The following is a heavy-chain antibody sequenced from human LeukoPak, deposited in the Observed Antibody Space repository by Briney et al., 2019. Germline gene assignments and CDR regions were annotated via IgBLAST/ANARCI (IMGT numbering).Heavy chain of an antibody. CDR3: ARALTDYYDSSGYYYAGWFDP. D-gene: IGHD3-22*01. J-gene: IGHJ5*02. V-gene: IGHV1-18*01. CDR2: ISAYNGNI. CDR1: GYTFTSYG. Sequence: ASVKVSCKASGYTFTSYGISWVRQAAGQGLEWMGWISAYNGNINYAQKLQGRVTMTTDTSTSTAYMELRSLRPDDTAVYYCARALTDYYDSSGYYYAGWFDPWGQGTLVIVSS.